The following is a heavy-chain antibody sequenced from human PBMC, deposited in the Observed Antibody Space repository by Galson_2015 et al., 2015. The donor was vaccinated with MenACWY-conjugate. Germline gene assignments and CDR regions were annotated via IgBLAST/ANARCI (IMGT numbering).Heavy chain of an antibody. CDR1: GFTFSSYG. V-gene: IGHV3-30*18. D-gene: IGHD3-3*01. J-gene: IGHJ6*02. CDR2: ISYDGSNK. CDR3: AKGFRNHPITIFGVVIPASSAYYYYGMDV. Sequence: SLRLSCAASGFTFSSYGMHWVRQAPGKGLEWVAVISYDGSNKYYADSVKGRFTISRDNSKNTLYLQMNSLRAEDTAVYYCAKGFRNHPITIFGVVIPASSAYYYYGMDVWGQVTTVTVSS.